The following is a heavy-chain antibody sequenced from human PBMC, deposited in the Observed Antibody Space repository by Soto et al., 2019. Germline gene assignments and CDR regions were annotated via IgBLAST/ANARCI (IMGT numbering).Heavy chain of an antibody. CDR2: IIPIFGTA. D-gene: IGHD5-18*01. J-gene: IGHJ4*02. V-gene: IGHV1-69*13. CDR1: GGTFSSYA. CDR3: ASWDTAMVGWGLGY. Sequence: SVKVSCKASGGTFSSYAISWVRQAHGQGLEWMGGIIPIFGTANYAQKFQGRVTITADESTSTAYMELSSLRSEDTAVYYCASWDTAMVGWGLGYWGQGTLVTVSS.